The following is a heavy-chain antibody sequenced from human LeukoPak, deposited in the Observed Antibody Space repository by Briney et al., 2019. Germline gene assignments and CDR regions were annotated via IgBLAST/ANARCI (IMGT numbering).Heavy chain of an antibody. D-gene: IGHD1-26*01. CDR2: INKDGSVT. CDR3: VKVRGRARVGYFDY. J-gene: IGHJ4*02. V-gene: IGHV3-74*01. Sequence: GGSLRLSCAASGFTFSSSWIHWVRKAPGKGLEWVSRINKDGSVTDYAESVKGRFSISRDNAKNTLYLQMNSLRVEDTAIYYCVKVRGRARVGYFDYWGQGTLVTVSS. CDR1: GFTFSSSW.